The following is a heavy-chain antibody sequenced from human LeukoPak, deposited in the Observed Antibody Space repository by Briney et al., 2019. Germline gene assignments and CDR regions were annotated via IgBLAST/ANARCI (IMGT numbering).Heavy chain of an antibody. Sequence: RTGGSLRPSCAASGFTFSSYWMSWVRQAPGKGLEWVANIKQDGSEKYYVDSVKGRFTISRDNAKNSLYLQMNSLRAEDTAVYYCARDQPRQGFWSGYYHMDVWGKGTTVTVSS. D-gene: IGHD3-3*01. J-gene: IGHJ6*03. V-gene: IGHV3-7*01. CDR3: ARDQPRQGFWSGYYHMDV. CDR1: GFTFSSYW. CDR2: IKQDGSEK.